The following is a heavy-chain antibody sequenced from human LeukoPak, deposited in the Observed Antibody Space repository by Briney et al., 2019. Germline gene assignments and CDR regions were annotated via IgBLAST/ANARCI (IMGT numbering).Heavy chain of an antibody. V-gene: IGHV3-64*02. J-gene: IGHJ4*02. Sequence: GGSLRLSCAASGFTFSSYSMHWVRQAPGKGLEYVSGIRSNGGSTWYAGSVKGRFTISRDNSKNTVNLQLGSLRIEDTAVYHCARMTLYGSGTVHWGQGILVTVSS. CDR1: GFTFSSYS. CDR3: ARMTLYGSGTVH. D-gene: IGHD3-10*01. CDR2: IRSNGGST.